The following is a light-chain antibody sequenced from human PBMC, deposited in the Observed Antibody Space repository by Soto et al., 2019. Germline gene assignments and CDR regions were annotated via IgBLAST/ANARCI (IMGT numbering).Light chain of an antibody. CDR3: QHYESLPLT. J-gene: IGKJ4*01. Sequence: EIVMTQSPATLSVSPGERATLSCRASQSVSNNLAWYQQRPGRAPRLLIYGASIRASGIPARFSGSGSGTEFTLTITSLQSENFAVYHCQHYESLPLTFGGGTKVEIK. CDR1: QSVSNN. CDR2: GAS. V-gene: IGKV3-15*01.